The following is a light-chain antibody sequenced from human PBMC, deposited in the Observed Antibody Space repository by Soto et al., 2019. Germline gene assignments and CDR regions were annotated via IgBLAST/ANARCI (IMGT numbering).Light chain of an antibody. CDR1: SSDVGGYNY. Sequence: QSVLTQPASVSGSPGQSITISCTGTSSDVGGYNYVSWYQQHPGKAPKLMIYYVSHRPSGVSNRFSGSKSGNTASLTISGLQAEDEADYYSSSYTSINSYVFGTGTKVTVL. V-gene: IGLV2-14*03. CDR2: YVS. CDR3: SSYTSINSYV. J-gene: IGLJ1*01.